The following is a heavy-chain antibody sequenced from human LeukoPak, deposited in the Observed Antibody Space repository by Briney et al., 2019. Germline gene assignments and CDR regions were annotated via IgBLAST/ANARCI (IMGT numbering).Heavy chain of an antibody. CDR2: ISGSGGST. J-gene: IGHJ4*02. V-gene: IGHV3-23*01. Sequence: PGGSLRLSCAASGFTFSSYAMSWVRQAPGKGLEWVSAISGSGGSTYYADSGKGRFTISRDNSKNTLYLQMNSLRAEDTAVYYCANNGLILVRLSDFDYWGQGTLVTVSS. CDR3: ANNGLILVRLSDFDY. CDR1: GFTFSSYA. D-gene: IGHD3-10*01.